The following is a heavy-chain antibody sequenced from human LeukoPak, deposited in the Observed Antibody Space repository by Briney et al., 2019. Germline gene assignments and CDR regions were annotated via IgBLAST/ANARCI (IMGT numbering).Heavy chain of an antibody. D-gene: IGHD2-21*02. CDR2: IYYSGST. Sequence: KPSETLSLTCTVSGGSISSSSYYWGWIRQPPGKGLEWIGSIYYSGSTYYNPSLKSRVTISVDTSKNQFSLKLSSVTAADTAVYYCARVRCGGDCYSHYYYYYGMDVWGQGTTVTVSS. V-gene: IGHV4-39*07. CDR1: GGSISSSSYY. J-gene: IGHJ6*02. CDR3: ARVRCGGDCYSHYYYYYGMDV.